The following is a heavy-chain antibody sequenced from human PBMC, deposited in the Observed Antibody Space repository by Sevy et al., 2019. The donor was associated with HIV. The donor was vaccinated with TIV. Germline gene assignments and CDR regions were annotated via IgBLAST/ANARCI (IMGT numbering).Heavy chain of an antibody. Sequence: GGSLRLSCSASGFTFSSYAMHWVRQAPGKGLEYVSAISSNGSSTYYADSVKGRFTISRDNSKNTLYLQMSSLRAEDTAGYYCHFYQFRESGDAFDIWGQGTMVTVSS. D-gene: IGHD3-10*01. V-gene: IGHV3-64D*06. J-gene: IGHJ3*02. CDR3: HFYQFRESGDAFDI. CDR2: ISSNGSST. CDR1: GFTFSSYA.